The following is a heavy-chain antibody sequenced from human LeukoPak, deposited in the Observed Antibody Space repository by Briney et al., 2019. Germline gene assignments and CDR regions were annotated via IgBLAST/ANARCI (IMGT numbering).Heavy chain of an antibody. V-gene: IGHV4-39*06. Sequence: PSGTLSLTCTVAGGSISNNLYYWGWVRQPPGKGLEWIGSLYYTGSTYYNASLKGRVTISIDKAKNQFALMLTSVTAADTAVYYCARDQGYYYDSSGFDYWGQGTLVTVSS. CDR3: ARDQGYYYDSSGFDY. CDR2: LYYTGST. CDR1: GGSISNNLYY. J-gene: IGHJ4*02. D-gene: IGHD3-22*01.